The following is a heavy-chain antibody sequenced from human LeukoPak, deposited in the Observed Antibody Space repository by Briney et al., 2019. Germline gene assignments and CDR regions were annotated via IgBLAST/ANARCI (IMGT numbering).Heavy chain of an antibody. CDR2: INHRGSS. Sequence: SETLSLTCAVYGESFSAYFWNWVRQAPGKPLEYIGEINHRGSSHYNPSLKTRVTLSVDTSKNQFSLKLTSVTAADTAVYFCARGSSFDGYCSAGACDAGYYDSWGQGTPVTVSS. J-gene: IGHJ4*02. V-gene: IGHV4-34*01. CDR3: ARGSSFDGYCSAGACDAGYYDS. D-gene: IGHD2-21*02. CDR1: GESFSAYF.